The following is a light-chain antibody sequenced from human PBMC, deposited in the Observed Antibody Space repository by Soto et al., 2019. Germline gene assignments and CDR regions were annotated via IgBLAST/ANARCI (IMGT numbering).Light chain of an antibody. CDR3: QQFGTSPWT. V-gene: IGKV3-20*01. Sequence: EIVLTQSPGTLSLSPGEGATLSCRASQSVSSNYLAWYQQKPGQAPRLLFYSATNRDTGIPDRFSASGSGTVFTLTSSRLEPEDFAVYYCQQFGTSPWTCGQGTKVDIK. CDR1: QSVSSNY. J-gene: IGKJ1*01. CDR2: SAT.